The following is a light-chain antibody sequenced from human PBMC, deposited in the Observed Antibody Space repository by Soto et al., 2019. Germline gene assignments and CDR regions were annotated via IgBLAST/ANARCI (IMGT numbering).Light chain of an antibody. CDR2: EGS. CDR3: CSYAGSSTYV. CDR1: SSDVGSYNL. V-gene: IGLV2-23*01. Sequence: QSVLTQPASVSGSPGQSITISCTGTSSDVGSYNLVSWYQQHPGKAPKLMIYEGSKLPSGVSNRFSGSKSGNTASRPISGIQAEDEAEYYCCSYAGSSTYVFGTGTKLTVL. J-gene: IGLJ1*01.